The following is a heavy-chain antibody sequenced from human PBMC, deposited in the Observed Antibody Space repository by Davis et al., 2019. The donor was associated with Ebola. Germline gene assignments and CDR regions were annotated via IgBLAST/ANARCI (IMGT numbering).Heavy chain of an antibody. CDR2: ISYDGSNK. J-gene: IGHJ4*02. V-gene: IGHV3-30*18. D-gene: IGHD6-19*01. Sequence: GESLKISCAASGFTFSSYVMHWVRQAPGKGLEWVALISYDGSNKYYADSVKGRFTISRDNSKNTLYLQMNSLRAEDKAVYYCAKGYSSGWYGLGAFDYWGQGTLVTVSS. CDR3: AKGYSSGWYGLGAFDY. CDR1: GFTFSSYV.